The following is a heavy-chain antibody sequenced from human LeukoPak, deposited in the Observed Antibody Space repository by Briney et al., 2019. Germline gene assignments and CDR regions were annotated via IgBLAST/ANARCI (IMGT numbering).Heavy chain of an antibody. J-gene: IGHJ5*02. V-gene: IGHV3-7*05. CDR1: GFTSTSYW. Sequence: PGGSLRLSCAASGFTSTSYWMTWVRQAPGKGLHWVANINHDGTHKNYADSVKGRFTISRDNANRSVFLQMNSLRAEDTGLYYCAREDWGPRFDPRGQGTLVTVSS. CDR2: INHDGTHK. CDR3: AREDWGPRFDP. D-gene: IGHD7-27*01.